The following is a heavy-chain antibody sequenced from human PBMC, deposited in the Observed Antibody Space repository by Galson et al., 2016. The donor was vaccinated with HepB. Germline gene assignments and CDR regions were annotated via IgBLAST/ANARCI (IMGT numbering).Heavy chain of an antibody. D-gene: IGHD3-16*01. CDR2: IRSSGGTI. CDR3: ATLSCPRTVCRGRYFDF. J-gene: IGHJ4*02. CDR1: GFIFGDYY. Sequence: SLRLSCAASGFIFGDYYMNWTRQAPGKGLEWISFIRSSGGTIKYTDSVKGRFPVFRDNARNSLYLQVNSLRTDDTAVYYCATLSCPRTVCRGRYFDFWGQGTLVTVSS. V-gene: IGHV3-11*01.